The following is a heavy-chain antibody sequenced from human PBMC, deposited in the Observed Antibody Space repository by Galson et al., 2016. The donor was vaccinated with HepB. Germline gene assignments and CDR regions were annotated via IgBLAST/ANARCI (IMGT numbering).Heavy chain of an antibody. CDR2: INDDGSRT. CDR1: GFTFSRSC. V-gene: IGHV3-74*01. D-gene: IGHD1-26*01. CDR3: ASASGSNVHFDS. J-gene: IGHJ4*02. Sequence: SLRLSCAASGFTFSRSCMHWVRQAPEKGLVWVSRINDDGSRTTYADSVKGRFTISRDNAKNTLYLQMNSLRAEDTAVYYCASASGSNVHFDSWGQGTLVTVSS.